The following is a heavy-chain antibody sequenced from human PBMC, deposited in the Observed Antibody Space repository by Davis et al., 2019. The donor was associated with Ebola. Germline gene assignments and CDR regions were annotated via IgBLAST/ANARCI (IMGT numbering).Heavy chain of an antibody. V-gene: IGHV3-7*01. D-gene: IGHD4-17*01. Sequence: GGSLRLSCAASGFTFSSYWMSWVRQAPGKGLEWVANIKQDGSEKYYVDSVKGRFTISRDNAKNTLYLQMNSLRAEDTAVYYCARAQTTVTTGWFDPWGQGTLVTVSS. CDR2: IKQDGSEK. CDR1: GFTFSSYW. J-gene: IGHJ5*02. CDR3: ARAQTTVTTGWFDP.